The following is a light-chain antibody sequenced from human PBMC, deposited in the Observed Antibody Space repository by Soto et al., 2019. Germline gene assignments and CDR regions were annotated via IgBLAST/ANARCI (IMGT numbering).Light chain of an antibody. V-gene: IGKV1-39*01. CDR1: QSISSY. Sequence: DIQMTQSPSSLSASVGDRVTITCRASQSISSYLNWYQQKPGKAPKLLIYAASSLQSAVPSRFSGSGSGTDFTLIISSLQPEDFATYYCQQSYSTPLTFGGGTKV. CDR2: AAS. CDR3: QQSYSTPLT. J-gene: IGKJ4*01.